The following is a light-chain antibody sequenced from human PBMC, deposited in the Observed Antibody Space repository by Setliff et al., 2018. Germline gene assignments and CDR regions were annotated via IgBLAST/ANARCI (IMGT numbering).Light chain of an antibody. V-gene: IGLV2-14*01. Sequence: QSVLTQPASVSGSPGQSITISCTGISSDVGVYNSVSWYQQHPGKAPKLMIYEVSNRPSGISSRFSGSKSGNTASLTISGLQAEDEADYYCYSYTASTSYVFGTGTKVTVL. J-gene: IGLJ1*01. CDR3: YSYTASTSYV. CDR2: EVS. CDR1: SSDVGVYNS.